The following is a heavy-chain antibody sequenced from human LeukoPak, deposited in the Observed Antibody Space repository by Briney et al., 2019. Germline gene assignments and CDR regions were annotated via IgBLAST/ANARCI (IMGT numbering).Heavy chain of an antibody. CDR3: VSLGELRRPLDY. V-gene: IGHV3-23*01. J-gene: IGHJ4*02. CDR2: ISGSGGST. D-gene: IGHD1-26*01. Sequence: GGSLRLSCAASGFTFSSYAMSWVRQAPGKGLEWVSAISGSGGSTYYADSVKGRFTISRDNSKNTLYLQMNSLRAEDTAVYYCVSLGELRRPLDYWGQGTLVTVSS. CDR1: GFTFSSYA.